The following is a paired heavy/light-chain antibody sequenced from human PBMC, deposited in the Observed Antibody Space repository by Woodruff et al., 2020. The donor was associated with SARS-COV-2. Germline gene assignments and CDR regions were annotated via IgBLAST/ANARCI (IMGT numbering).Heavy chain of an antibody. Sequence: QVQLQQSGPGLVKPSETLSLTCTVSGDSVSSGTYFWSWIRQPPGKGLEWIGFVSYDGSTKYDPSLNGRVTISMDTSQNQFSLKLTSVTAADTAFYYCASEGVWGSYRLLSFWGQGTLVTVSS. D-gene: IGHD3-16*02. CDR3: ASEGVWGSYRLLSF. V-gene: IGHV4-61*01. CDR1: GDSVSSGTYF. CDR2: VSYDGST. J-gene: IGHJ4*02.
Light chain of an antibody. CDR2: AAS. V-gene: IGKV1-6*01. J-gene: IGKJ1*01. CDR1: QDIRND. Sequence: AIHMSQSPSSLSASVGDRVTITCRASQDIRNDLGWYQQEPGKAPKLLIYAASTLHSGVPSRFIGSGSGTEFTLTISSLQPEDFATYYCLQDYNYPWTFGQGTKVEIK. CDR3: LQDYNYPWT.